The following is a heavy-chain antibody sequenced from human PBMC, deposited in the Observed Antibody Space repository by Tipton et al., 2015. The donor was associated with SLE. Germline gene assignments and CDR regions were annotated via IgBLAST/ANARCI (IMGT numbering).Heavy chain of an antibody. V-gene: IGHV1-8*01. CDR1: GYTFTSFD. J-gene: IGHJ4*02. CDR2: MNPNSGNT. CDR3: ARAPPQLGSDY. D-gene: IGHD5-24*01. Sequence: QSGPEVKKPGASVKVSCKASGYTFTSFDINWVRQATGQGLEWMGWMNPNSGNTAYAQKFQGRVTMTRDTSISTAYMELSSLRSEDTAVYYWARAPPQLGSDYWGQGTLVTVSS.